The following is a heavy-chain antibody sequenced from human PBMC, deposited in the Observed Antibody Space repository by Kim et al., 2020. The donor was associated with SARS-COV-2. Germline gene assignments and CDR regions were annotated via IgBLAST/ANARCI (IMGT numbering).Heavy chain of an antibody. V-gene: IGHV3-48*02. D-gene: IGHD3-3*01. CDR3: ARDPLRFLEWLEDYYYGMDV. CDR1: GFTFSSYS. J-gene: IGHJ6*02. Sequence: GGSLRLSCAASGFTFSSYSMNWVRQAPGKGLEWVSYISSSSSTIYYTDSVKGRFTISRDNAKNSLYLQMNSLRDEDTAVYYCARDPLRFLEWLEDYYYGMDVWGQGTTVTVSS. CDR2: ISSSSSTI.